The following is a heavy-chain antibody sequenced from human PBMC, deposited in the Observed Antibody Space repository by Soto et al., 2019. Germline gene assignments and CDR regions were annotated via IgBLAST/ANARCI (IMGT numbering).Heavy chain of an antibody. V-gene: IGHV1-69*02. CDR1: GGTFSSYT. J-gene: IGHJ5*02. D-gene: IGHD2-2*01. CDR3: AGCPWGYDGPPRGWVDP. Sequence: QVQLVQSGAEVKKPGSSVKVSCKASGGTFSSYTISWVRQAPGQGLEWMGRSIPILGIANYAQKFQGRVTSHADKATGPAYRRLSSLRSEDTAVYYCAGCPWGYDGPPRGWVDPWGQGTLVTVSS. CDR2: SIPILGIA.